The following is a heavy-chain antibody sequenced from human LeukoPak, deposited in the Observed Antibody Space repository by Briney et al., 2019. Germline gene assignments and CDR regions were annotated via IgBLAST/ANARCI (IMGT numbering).Heavy chain of an antibody. CDR1: GGSFSGYY. Sequence: SETLSLTCAVYGGSFSGYYWSWVRQPPGKGLEWIGEINHSGSTNYNPSLKSRVTISVDTSKNQFSLKLSSVTAADTAVYYCARGPVDCSSTSRYLDYWGQGTLVTVSS. CDR3: ARGPVDCSSTSRYLDY. D-gene: IGHD2-2*01. J-gene: IGHJ4*02. V-gene: IGHV4-34*01. CDR2: INHSGST.